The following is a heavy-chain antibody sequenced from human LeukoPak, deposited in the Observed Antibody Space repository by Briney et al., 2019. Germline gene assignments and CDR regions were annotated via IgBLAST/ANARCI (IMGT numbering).Heavy chain of an antibody. CDR2: INPNSGGT. CDR1: GYTFIDYY. Sequence: ASVKVSCKASGYTFIDYYMHWVRQAPGQGLKWMGWINPNSGGTNYAQKFQGRVTMTRDTSTSTVYMELSSLRSEDTAVYYCARDSSSWYDYWGQGTLVTVSS. D-gene: IGHD6-13*01. CDR3: ARDSSSWYDY. J-gene: IGHJ4*02. V-gene: IGHV1-2*02.